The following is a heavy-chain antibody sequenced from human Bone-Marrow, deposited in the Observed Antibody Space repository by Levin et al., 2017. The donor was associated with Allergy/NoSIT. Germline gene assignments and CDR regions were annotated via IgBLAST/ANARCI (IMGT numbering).Heavy chain of an antibody. CDR1: GFTFSSYA. V-gene: IGHV3-30-3*01. J-gene: IGHJ6*02. CDR2: ISYDGSNK. D-gene: IGHD5-18*01. CDR3: ARGSVDTAIVASYGMDV. Sequence: LSLTCAASGFTFSSYAMHWVRQAPGKGLEWVAVISYDGSNKYYADSVKGRFTISRDNSKNTLYLQMNSLRAEDTAVYYCARGSVDTAIVASYGMDVWGQGTTVTVSS.